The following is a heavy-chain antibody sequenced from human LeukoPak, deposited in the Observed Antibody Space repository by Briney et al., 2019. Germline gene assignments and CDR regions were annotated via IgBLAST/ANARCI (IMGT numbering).Heavy chain of an antibody. CDR2: IGGNGGTT. J-gene: IGHJ4*02. V-gene: IGHV3-64D*06. CDR1: GFTFSRFG. D-gene: IGHD6-19*01. CDR3: ARISLSGWVNDH. Sequence: GGSLRLSCSASGFTFSRFGMHWVRQAPGKRLEYVSAIGGNGGTTYYVDSVKGRFTISRDNAKNTLFLQMSSLRAEDTAIYYCARISLSGWVNDHWGQGTLVTVSS.